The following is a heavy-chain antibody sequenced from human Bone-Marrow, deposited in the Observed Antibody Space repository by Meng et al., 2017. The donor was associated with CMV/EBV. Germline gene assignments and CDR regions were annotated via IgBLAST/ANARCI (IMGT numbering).Heavy chain of an antibody. CDR1: GFAFSSYS. J-gene: IGHJ6*02. D-gene: IGHD1-26*01. CDR3: ANVVGATAGGMDV. CDR2: ISSSSSYI. Sequence: GSLKLYCASSGFAFSSYSMNWVRQAPGKGLEWVSSISSSSSYIYYADSVKGRFTISRDNAKNSLYLQMNSLRAEDTAVYYCANVVGATAGGMDVWGQGTTVTVSS. V-gene: IGHV3-21*01.